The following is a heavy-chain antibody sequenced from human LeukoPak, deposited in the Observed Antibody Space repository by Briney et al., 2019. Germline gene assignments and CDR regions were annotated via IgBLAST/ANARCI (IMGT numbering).Heavy chain of an antibody. CDR3: ARAIVVVPAARRNGGMDV. V-gene: IGHV4-61*01. D-gene: IGHD2-2*01. Sequence: SETLSLTCTVFGGSVSSGSYYWSWIRQPPGRGLEWIGYIYYSGSTNYNPPLKSRVTISVDTSKNQFSLKLSSVTAADTAVYYCARAIVVVPAARRNGGMDVWGQGTTVTVSS. CDR1: GGSVSSGSYY. CDR2: IYYSGST. J-gene: IGHJ6*02.